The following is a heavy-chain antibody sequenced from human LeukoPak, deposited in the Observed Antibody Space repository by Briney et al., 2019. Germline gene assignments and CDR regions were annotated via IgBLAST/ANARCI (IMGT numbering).Heavy chain of an antibody. CDR3: ARDREMATIVYFDY. CDR1: GFTFSDYY. Sequence: GGSLRLSCAASGFTFSDYYMSWIRQAPGKGLEWVANIKQDGSEKYYVDSVKGRFTISRDNAKNSLYLQMNSLRAEDTAVYYCARDREMATIVYFDYWGQGTLVTVSS. D-gene: IGHD5-24*01. J-gene: IGHJ4*02. CDR2: IKQDGSEK. V-gene: IGHV3-7*01.